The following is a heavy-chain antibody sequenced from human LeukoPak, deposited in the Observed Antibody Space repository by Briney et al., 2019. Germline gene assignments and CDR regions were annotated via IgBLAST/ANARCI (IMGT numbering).Heavy chain of an antibody. CDR3: AKSVESAVTTNPYFDY. Sequence: GGSLRLSCAASGFTFSDYYMSWIRQAPGKGLEWVSYISSSGSTIYYADSVKGRFTISRDNAKNSLYLQMNSLRAEDTAVYYCAKSVESAVTTNPYFDYWGQGILVTVSS. V-gene: IGHV3-11*01. CDR1: GFTFSDYY. CDR2: ISSSGSTI. J-gene: IGHJ4*02. D-gene: IGHD4-17*01.